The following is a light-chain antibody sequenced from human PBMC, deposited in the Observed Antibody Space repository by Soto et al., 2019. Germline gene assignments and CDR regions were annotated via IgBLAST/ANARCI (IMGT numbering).Light chain of an antibody. CDR3: QQSYTTPRT. CDR2: AAS. J-gene: IGKJ1*01. V-gene: IGKV1-39*01. Sequence: DIQMTQSPSSLSASVGDRVTITCRASQSISSYLNWYQQNPGKAPKLLIYAASHLQSGVPSRFSGSGSGTDFTLTISSLQPEDFATYYCQQSYTTPRTVGQGTKVDIK. CDR1: QSISSY.